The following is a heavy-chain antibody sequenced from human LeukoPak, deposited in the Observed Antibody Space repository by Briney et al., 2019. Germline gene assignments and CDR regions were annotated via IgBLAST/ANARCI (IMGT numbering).Heavy chain of an antibody. CDR2: ISAYNGNT. CDR3: AREVVVAALRPRRQRNWFDP. D-gene: IGHD2-2*01. J-gene: IGHJ5*02. Sequence: ASVKVSCKASGYTFTSYGISWVRQAPGQGLEWMGWISAYNGNTNDAQTFQGRVTMTRDTSISTAYMELSRLRSDDTAVYYCAREVVVAALRPRRQRNWFDPWGQGTLVTVSS. V-gene: IGHV1-18*01. CDR1: GYTFTSYG.